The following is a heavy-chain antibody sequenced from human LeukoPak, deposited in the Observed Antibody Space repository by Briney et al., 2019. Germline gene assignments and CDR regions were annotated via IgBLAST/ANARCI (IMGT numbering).Heavy chain of an antibody. CDR1: GYTLTELS. D-gene: IGHD3-10*01. J-gene: IGHJ4*02. Sequence: ASVKVSCKVSGYTLTELSMHWVRQAPGKGLEWMGGFDPEDGETIYAQKFQGRVTMTEDTSTDTAYMELSSLRSEDTAVYYCATGRVGITMVRGVIIRFDYWGQGTLVTVSS. V-gene: IGHV1-24*01. CDR3: ATGRVGITMVRGVIIRFDY. CDR2: FDPEDGET.